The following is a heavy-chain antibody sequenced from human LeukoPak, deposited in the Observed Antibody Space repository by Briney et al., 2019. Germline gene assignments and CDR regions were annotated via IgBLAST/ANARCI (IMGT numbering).Heavy chain of an antibody. Sequence: SETLSLTCAVYGGSFSGYYWSWIRQPPGKGLEWIGEINHSGSTNYNPPLKSRVSISVDTSKNQFSLKLSSVTAADTAVYYCASSIRGTAWLSRWGQGTLVTVSS. J-gene: IGHJ4*02. CDR2: INHSGST. D-gene: IGHD3-10*01. CDR1: GGSFSGYY. V-gene: IGHV4-34*01. CDR3: ASSIRGTAWLSR.